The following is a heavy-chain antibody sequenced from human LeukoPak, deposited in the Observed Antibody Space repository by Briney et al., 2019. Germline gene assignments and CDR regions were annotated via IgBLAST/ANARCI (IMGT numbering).Heavy chain of an antibody. CDR2: MYYSGNS. CDR3: ARGQSQSGGYGYYFIS. CDR1: GVSVGSAGYY. Sequence: PSETLSLTCSVSGVSVGSAGYYWTWIRQPPGKGLEWIGYMYYSGNSNYNPFLKSRVTMSLDPSKNRFSLKLSSVTAADTAVYYCARGQSQSGGYGYYFISGGRGPLVPVPS. J-gene: IGHJ1*01. D-gene: IGHD1-26*01. V-gene: IGHV4-61*08.